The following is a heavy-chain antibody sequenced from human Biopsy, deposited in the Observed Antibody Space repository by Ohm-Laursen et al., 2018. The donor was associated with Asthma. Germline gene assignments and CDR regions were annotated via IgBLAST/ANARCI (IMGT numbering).Heavy chain of an antibody. J-gene: IGHJ5*02. V-gene: IGHV1-18*04. Sequence: SVKVSCKASGYTFSNYAISWVRQAPGQGLEWMGWISGYNGDTKFAQNVKGRLSLTTDTSTSTAYMELRSLTSDDTAVYYCVRDKVVVVPGSKGPTDWFDPWGQGARVTVSS. CDR1: GYTFSNYA. CDR3: VRDKVVVVPGSKGPTDWFDP. D-gene: IGHD2-15*01. CDR2: ISGYNGDT.